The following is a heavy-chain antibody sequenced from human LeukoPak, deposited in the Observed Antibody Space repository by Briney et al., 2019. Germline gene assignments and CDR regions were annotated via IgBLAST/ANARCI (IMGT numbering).Heavy chain of an antibody. CDR3: ARDGLSYTNPNNWFDP. J-gene: IGHJ5*02. V-gene: IGHV1-18*01. CDR2: ISAYNGDT. Sequence: ASLKVSCKASGYPFTIYYINWVRQSPGQRLEGLGGISAYNGDTNYTQNLQGRVNMTTATSTDTAYMELRSLRSDDTAVYYCARDGLSYTNPNNWFDPWGQGTLVTVSS. D-gene: IGHD2-2*02. CDR1: GYPFTIYY.